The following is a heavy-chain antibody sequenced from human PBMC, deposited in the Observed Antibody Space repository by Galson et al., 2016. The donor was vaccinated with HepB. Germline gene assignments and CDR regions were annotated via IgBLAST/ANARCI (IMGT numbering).Heavy chain of an antibody. CDR3: AKDSGAYYYDSSGYRRNAFDI. CDR2: IKPDGSEK. Sequence: SLRLSCAASGFTFSSYWMTWVRQAPGEGLEWVANIKPDGSEKYSVDSVKGRFTISRDNAKNSLYLQMNSLRAGDTALYYCAKDSGAYYYDSSGYRRNAFDIWGQGTMVTVSS. D-gene: IGHD3-22*01. J-gene: IGHJ3*02. V-gene: IGHV3-7*03. CDR1: GFTFSSYW.